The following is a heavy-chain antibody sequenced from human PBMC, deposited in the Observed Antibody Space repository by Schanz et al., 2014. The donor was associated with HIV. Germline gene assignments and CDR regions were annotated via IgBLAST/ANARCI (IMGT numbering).Heavy chain of an antibody. CDR2: IWFDGSNK. CDR1: GFIFSNYG. Sequence: QVQLVESGGGVVQPGRSLRLSCVASGFIFSNYGMYWVRQAPGKGLECVAVIWFDGSNKNYADSVKGRFTISRDNSKNTLYLQMNSLRAEDTAIYYCARGYPFDYWGQGTLVTVSS. J-gene: IGHJ4*02. V-gene: IGHV3-33*01. D-gene: IGHD3-16*02. CDR3: ARGYPFDY.